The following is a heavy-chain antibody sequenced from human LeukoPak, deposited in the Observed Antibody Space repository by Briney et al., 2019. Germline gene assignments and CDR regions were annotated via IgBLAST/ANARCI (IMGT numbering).Heavy chain of an antibody. J-gene: IGHJ6*04. CDR3: AREGSHRLGYFVSGEYYYYGMDV. CDR1: GGSVSSGSYY. Sequence: SETLSLTCTVSGGSVSSGSYYWSWIRQPPGKGLEWIGYIYYSGSTNYNPSLKSRVTISVDTSKNQFSLKLSSVTGADTAVYYCAREGSHRLGYFVSGEYYYYGMDVWGKGTTVTVSS. CDR2: IYYSGST. D-gene: IGHD3-9*01. V-gene: IGHV4-61*01.